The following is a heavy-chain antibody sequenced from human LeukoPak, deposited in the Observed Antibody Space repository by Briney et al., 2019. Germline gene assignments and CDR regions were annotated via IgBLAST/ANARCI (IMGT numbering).Heavy chain of an antibody. J-gene: IGHJ6*02. V-gene: IGHV1-2*04. D-gene: IGHD5-12*01. Sequence: GASVKVSCKASGYTFTGYYMHWVRQAPGQGLEWMGWINPNSGGTNYAQKFQGWVTMTRDTSISTAYMELSRLRSEDTAVYYCAWAGYSGYDLPEEGFYGMDVWGQGTTVTVSS. CDR2: INPNSGGT. CDR1: GYTFTGYY. CDR3: AWAGYSGYDLPEEGFYGMDV.